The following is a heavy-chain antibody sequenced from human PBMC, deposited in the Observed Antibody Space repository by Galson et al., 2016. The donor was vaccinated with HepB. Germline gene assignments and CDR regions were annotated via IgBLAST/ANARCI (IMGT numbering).Heavy chain of an antibody. J-gene: IGHJ4*01. Sequence: PALVKPTQTLTLTCSFSGFSLSTSGMCVGWIRQPPGKALEWLALIDSGDDKYYSTSLKTRLTISKDTSKTQVVLKMTNIDPVDTATYSCAPGYYYASNGYMNWGHGTLVTVSS. D-gene: IGHD3-22*01. CDR2: IDSGDDK. V-gene: IGHV2-70*01. CDR1: GFSLSTSGMC. CDR3: APGYYYASNGYMN.